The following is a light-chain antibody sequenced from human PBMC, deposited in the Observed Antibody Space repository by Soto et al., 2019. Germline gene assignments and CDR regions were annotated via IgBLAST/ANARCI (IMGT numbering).Light chain of an antibody. CDR3: QQSYGIPYT. J-gene: IGKJ2*01. CDR1: QSISIY. CDR2: AAS. V-gene: IGKV1-39*01. Sequence: DIQMTQSPSSLSASVGDRVTITCRASQSISIYLNWYQQKPGKAPKLLIFAASSLQSGVPSRFSGSGSGTDFTLTIRSLQPEDFAIYSCQQSYGIPYTFGQGTKLENK.